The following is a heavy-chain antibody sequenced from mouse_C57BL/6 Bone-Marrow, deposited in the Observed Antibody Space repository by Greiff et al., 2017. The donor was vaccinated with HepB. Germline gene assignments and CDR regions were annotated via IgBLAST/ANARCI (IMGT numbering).Heavy chain of an antibody. CDR1: GFNIKDDY. D-gene: IGHD2-3*01. J-gene: IGHJ4*01. CDR3: TIWLLRAMDY. CDR2: IDPENGDT. V-gene: IGHV14-4*01. Sequence: EVQLQQSGAELVRPGASVKLSCTASGFNIKDDYMHWVKQRPEQGLEWIGWIDPENGDTEYASKFQGKATITADTSSNTAYLQLSSLTSEDTDVYYCTIWLLRAMDYWGQGTSVTVSS.